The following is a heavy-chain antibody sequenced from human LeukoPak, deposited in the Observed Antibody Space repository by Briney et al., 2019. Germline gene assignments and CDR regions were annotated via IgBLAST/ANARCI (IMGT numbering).Heavy chain of an antibody. D-gene: IGHD3-10*01. J-gene: IGHJ3*02. CDR3: ATAVYGSGSYAFDI. Sequence: ASVKVSCKASGYTFTGYYMHWVRQAPGQGLEWMGWINPNSGGTNYAQKFQGWVTMTRDTSISTAYMELSRLRSDDTAVYYCATAVYGSGSYAFDIWGQGTMVTVSS. CDR2: INPNSGGT. V-gene: IGHV1-2*04. CDR1: GYTFTGYY.